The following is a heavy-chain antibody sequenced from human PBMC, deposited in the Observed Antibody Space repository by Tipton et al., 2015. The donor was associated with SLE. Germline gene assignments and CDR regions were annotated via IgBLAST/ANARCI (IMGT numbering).Heavy chain of an antibody. Sequence: TLSLTCTVSGGSINSGDYYWSWIRQHPGKGLEWVGYIYYSGSTHYNPSLKSRVTISVDTSKNQFSLKLSSVTAADTAVYYCARLEGGLQHLPGAFDIWGQGTMVTVSS. CDR2: IYYSGST. CDR3: ARLEGGLQHLPGAFDI. CDR1: GGSINSGDYY. D-gene: IGHD4-11*01. J-gene: IGHJ3*02. V-gene: IGHV4-31*03.